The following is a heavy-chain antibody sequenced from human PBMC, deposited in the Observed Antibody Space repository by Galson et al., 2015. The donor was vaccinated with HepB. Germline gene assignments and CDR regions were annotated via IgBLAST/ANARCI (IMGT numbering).Heavy chain of an antibody. CDR2: ISYDGSNK. CDR1: GFTFSSYA. Sequence: SLRLSCAASGFTFSSYAMHWVRQAPGKGLEWVAVISYDGSNKYYADSVKGRFTISRDNSKNTLYLQMNSLRAEDTAVYYCATNQVSKIAVAPYFDYWGQGTLVTVSS. V-gene: IGHV3-30*04. J-gene: IGHJ4*02. CDR3: ATNQVSKIAVAPYFDY. D-gene: IGHD6-19*01.